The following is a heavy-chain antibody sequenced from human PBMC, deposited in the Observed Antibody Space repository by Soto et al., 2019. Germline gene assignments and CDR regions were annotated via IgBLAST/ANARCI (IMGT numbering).Heavy chain of an antibody. CDR3: ARFSGGVYNTYYSYYGMDV. Sequence: ASVKVSCKASGYSFTSYGISWVRQAPGQGLDWMGWITTYNGNTKYAQDLQGRVTMTTDTSTSTAYMELRSLRSDDTAVYYCARFSGGVYNTYYSYYGMDVWGQGTTVTVSS. CDR2: ITTYNGNT. J-gene: IGHJ6*02. CDR1: GYSFTSYG. D-gene: IGHD2-15*01. V-gene: IGHV1-18*04.